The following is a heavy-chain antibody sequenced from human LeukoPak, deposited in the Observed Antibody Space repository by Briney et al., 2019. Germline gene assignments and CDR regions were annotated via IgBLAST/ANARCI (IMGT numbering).Heavy chain of an antibody. D-gene: IGHD6-19*01. Sequence: ASVKVSCKASGYTFAAYYMHWVRQAPGQGLEWMGWINPNSGDTNYAQKFQGRVTMTRDTSISTAYMELSRLTSDDTAVYYCTRGAVVTGTDYWGQGTLVTVSS. J-gene: IGHJ4*02. CDR2: INPNSGDT. CDR1: GYTFAAYY. CDR3: TRGAVVTGTDY. V-gene: IGHV1-2*02.